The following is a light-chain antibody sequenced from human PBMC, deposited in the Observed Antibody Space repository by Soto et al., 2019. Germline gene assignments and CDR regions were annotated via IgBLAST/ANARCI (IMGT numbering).Light chain of an antibody. V-gene: IGKV2-30*02. CDR3: LQGTHWPYT. CDR1: QSLVHSDGSTY. Sequence: DVVMTQSPLSLPVTLGQPASISCRSSQSLVHSDGSTYLNWFQQRPGQSPRRLVYEVSKRDSGVPDAFSGSGSGTDFTLKSSRVEAEDVGVYYCLQGTHWPYTFGQGTKLEIK. J-gene: IGKJ2*01. CDR2: EVS.